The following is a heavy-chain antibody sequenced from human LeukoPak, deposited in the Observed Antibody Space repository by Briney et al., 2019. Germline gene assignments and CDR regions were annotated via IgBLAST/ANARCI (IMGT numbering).Heavy chain of an antibody. CDR2: ISSSSYI. J-gene: IGHJ4*02. Sequence: GGSLRLSCAASGFTFSTCSMNWVRQAPGKGLEWVSSISSSSYIYADSVKGRFTISRDNAKNSLYLQMNSLRAEDTAVYYCASEIEMATKGSFDYWGQGTLVTVSS. V-gene: IGHV3-21*01. D-gene: IGHD5-24*01. CDR1: GFTFSTCS. CDR3: ASEIEMATKGSFDY.